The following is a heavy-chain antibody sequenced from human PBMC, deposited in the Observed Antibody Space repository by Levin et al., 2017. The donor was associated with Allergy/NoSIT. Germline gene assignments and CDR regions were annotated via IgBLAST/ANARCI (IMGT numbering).Heavy chain of an antibody. CDR3: AKDPGEVVGTGPFDI. J-gene: IGHJ3*02. D-gene: IGHD2-2*01. CDR2: ISGSGGNT. CDR1: GFTFSGYA. Sequence: GGSLRLSCAASGFTFSGYAMNWVRQAPGKGLEWVSYISGSGGNTYYADSVKGRFTISRDNSKNTLYVQMDSLRLEDTAVYYCAKDPGEVVGTGPFDIWGQGTLVTVSS. V-gene: IGHV3-23*01.